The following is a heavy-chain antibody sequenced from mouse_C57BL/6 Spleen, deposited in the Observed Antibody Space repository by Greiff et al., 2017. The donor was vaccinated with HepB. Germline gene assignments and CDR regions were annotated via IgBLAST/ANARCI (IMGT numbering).Heavy chain of an antibody. CDR3: ARGDGYYGGYFDV. CDR2: IYPGDGDT. Sequence: QVQLKESGPELVKPGASVKISCKASGYAFSSSWMNWVKQRPGKGLEWIGRIYPGDGDTNYNGKFKGKATLTADKSSSTAYMQLSSLTSEDSAVYFCARGDGYYGGYFDVWGTGTTVTVSS. D-gene: IGHD2-3*01. J-gene: IGHJ1*03. CDR1: GYAFSSSW. V-gene: IGHV1-82*01.